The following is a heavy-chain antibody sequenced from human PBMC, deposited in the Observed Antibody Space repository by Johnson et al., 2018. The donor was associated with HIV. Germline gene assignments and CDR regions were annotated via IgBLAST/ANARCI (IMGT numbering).Heavy chain of an antibody. J-gene: IGHJ3*02. Sequence: QVQLVESGGGVVQPGRSLRLSCEASGITFSSYGMNWVRQAPGKGLEWVAVIWYDGSSKYYADSVKGRFTISRDNSKNTLYLQMNSLRADDTAVYYCATDGPCSTSWYCTFDIWGQGTMVTVSS. CDR2: IWYDGSSK. V-gene: IGHV3-33*01. D-gene: IGHD6-13*01. CDR1: GITFSSYG. CDR3: ATDGPCSTSWYCTFDI.